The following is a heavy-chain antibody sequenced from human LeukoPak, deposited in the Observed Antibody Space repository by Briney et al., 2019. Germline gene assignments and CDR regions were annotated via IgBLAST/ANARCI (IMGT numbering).Heavy chain of an antibody. CDR1: GYSFTSYW. CDR2: IYPGDSDT. D-gene: IGHD1-26*01. V-gene: IGHV5-51*01. Sequence: GESLKISCKGSGYSFTSYWIGWVRQMPGKGLEWMGIIYPGDSDTRYSPSFQGQVTISADKSISTAYLQWSSLKASDTAMYYCAGHSRYSGSPDAFDIWGQGTMVTVSS. CDR3: AGHSRYSGSPDAFDI. J-gene: IGHJ3*02.